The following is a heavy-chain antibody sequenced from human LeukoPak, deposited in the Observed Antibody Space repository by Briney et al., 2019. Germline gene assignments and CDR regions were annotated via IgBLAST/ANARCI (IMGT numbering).Heavy chain of an antibody. J-gene: IGHJ4*02. CDR3: ARNSHSAWFGF. V-gene: IGHV5-51*01. D-gene: IGHD5-18*01. CDR1: GFDFTAYG. Sequence: GESLRISCKCSGFDFTAYGIAWVRQMPGKGLEWMGNIYPGGSNGRYSPSFQGQVTMSADKSITTVYLQWSSPKVSDTAMFYCARNSHSAWFGFWGQGSLVTVSS. CDR2: IYPGGSNG.